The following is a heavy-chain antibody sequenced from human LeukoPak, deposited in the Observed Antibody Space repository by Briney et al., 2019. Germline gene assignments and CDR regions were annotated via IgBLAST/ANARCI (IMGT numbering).Heavy chain of an antibody. CDR1: GFTFSSYS. Sequence: PGGSLRLSCATSGFTFSSYSMSWVRQAPGKGLDWVSIIYSGGSTYYADSVKGRFTISRDNSKNTLYLEMNGLRTEDTAVYYCARTTRSTVDAFDTWGQGTMVTVSS. V-gene: IGHV3-53*01. J-gene: IGHJ3*02. D-gene: IGHD4-17*01. CDR2: IYSGGST. CDR3: ARTTRSTVDAFDT.